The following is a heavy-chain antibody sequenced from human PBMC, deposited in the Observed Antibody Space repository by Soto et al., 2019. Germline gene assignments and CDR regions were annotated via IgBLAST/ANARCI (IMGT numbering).Heavy chain of an antibody. V-gene: IGHV3-23*01. Sequence: PGGSLRLSXAASGFTFSSYAMSWVRQAPGKGLEWVSAISGSGGGTYYADSVKGRFTISRDNSKNTLYLQMNSLRAEDTAVYYCAKHPSYCTNGVCYHFMDVWGQGTTVTVSS. D-gene: IGHD2-8*01. CDR1: GFTFSSYA. CDR3: AKHPSYCTNGVCYHFMDV. J-gene: IGHJ6*02. CDR2: ISGSGGGT.